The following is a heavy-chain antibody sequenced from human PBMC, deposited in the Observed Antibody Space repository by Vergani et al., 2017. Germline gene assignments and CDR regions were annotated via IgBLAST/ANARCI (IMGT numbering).Heavy chain of an antibody. CDR1: GGTFSSYT. D-gene: IGHD4-23*01. V-gene: IGHV1-69*08. Sequence: QVQLVQSGAEVKKPGSSVKVSCKASGGTFSSYTISWGRQAPGQGLEWMGRIIPILGIANYAQKFQGRVTITADKSTSTAYMELSSLRSEDTAVYYCARDGAVVTLDYWGQGTLVTVSS. J-gene: IGHJ4*02. CDR2: IIPILGIA. CDR3: ARDGAVVTLDY.